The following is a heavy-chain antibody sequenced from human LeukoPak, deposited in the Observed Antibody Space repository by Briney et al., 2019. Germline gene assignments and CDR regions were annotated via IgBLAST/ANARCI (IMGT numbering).Heavy chain of an antibody. J-gene: IGHJ3*02. Sequence: GGSLRLSCAASGFTFSSYSMNWVRQAPGKGLEWVSYISSSSSIIYYADSVKGRFTISRDNAKNSLYLQMNGLRDEDTAVYYCATDHYYDSSGYYFRAFDIWGQGTMVTVSS. D-gene: IGHD3-22*01. CDR3: ATDHYYDSSGYYFRAFDI. CDR2: ISSSSSII. V-gene: IGHV3-48*02. CDR1: GFTFSSYS.